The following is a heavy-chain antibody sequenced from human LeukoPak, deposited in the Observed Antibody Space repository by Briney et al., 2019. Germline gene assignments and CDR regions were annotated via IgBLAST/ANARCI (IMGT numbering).Heavy chain of an antibody. J-gene: IGHJ4*02. CDR1: GDSISSDY. Sequence: PSETLSLTCAVSGDSISSDYWSWIRQPAGKGLEWIGRIYSSGNTYYNASLRSRVTMSVDTSKNQFSLKLSSVTAADTAVYYCAREGGGFDYWGQGTLVTVSS. CDR2: IYSSGNT. V-gene: IGHV4-4*07. CDR3: AREGGGFDY. D-gene: IGHD3-16*01.